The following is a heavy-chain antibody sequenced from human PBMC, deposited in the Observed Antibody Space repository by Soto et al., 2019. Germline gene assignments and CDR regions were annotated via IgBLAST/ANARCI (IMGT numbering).Heavy chain of an antibody. CDR3: AKDRLHNPSITIFGVVSPYFDY. D-gene: IGHD3-3*01. CDR1: GFTFSSYA. J-gene: IGHJ4*02. Sequence: PGGSLRLSCAASGFTFSSYAMSWVRQAPGKGLEWVSAISGSGGSTYYADSVKGRFTISRDNSKNTLYLQMNSLRAEDTAVYYCAKDRLHNPSITIFGVVSPYFDYWGQGTLVTVSS. CDR2: ISGSGGST. V-gene: IGHV3-23*01.